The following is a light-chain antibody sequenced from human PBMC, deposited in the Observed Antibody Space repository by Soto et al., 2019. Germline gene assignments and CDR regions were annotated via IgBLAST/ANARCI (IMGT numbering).Light chain of an antibody. V-gene: IGKV3-20*01. CDR3: HKYTNAHGIT. CDR2: AAS. J-gene: IGKJ5*01. Sequence: EIALTQSPGTLSLSPGERATLSCRASQGVGNKYLAWYQQRPGQAPSLLIYAASSRATGVPDRFSGSGSGTDFTLTISRLEPEDFAVYYCHKYTNAHGITFGQGTRLAIK. CDR1: QGVGNKY.